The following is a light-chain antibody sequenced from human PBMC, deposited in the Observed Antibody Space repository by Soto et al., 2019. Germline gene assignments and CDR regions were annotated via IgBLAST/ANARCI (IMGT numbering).Light chain of an antibody. Sequence: DIQMTQSPSTLSASVGDRVTITCRASQSASTFLAWYQQKPGQAPKLLIYDASTLQSGVPSSFSASGSGTEFALTISGLQPDDFAVYYCQQYNRYAVTFGQGTKVDI. CDR3: QQYNRYAVT. V-gene: IGKV1-5*01. CDR1: QSASTF. CDR2: DAS. J-gene: IGKJ1*01.